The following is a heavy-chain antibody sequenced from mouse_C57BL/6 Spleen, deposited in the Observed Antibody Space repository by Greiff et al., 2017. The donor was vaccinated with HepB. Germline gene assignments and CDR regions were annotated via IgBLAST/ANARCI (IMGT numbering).Heavy chain of an antibody. CDR2: IHPNSGST. Sequence: QVQLQQPGAELVKPGASVKLSCKASGYTFTSYWMHWVKQRPGQGLEWIGMIHPNSGSTNYNEKFKSKATLTVDKSSSTAYMKLSSLTSEDSAVYYCARDYYGSSLFDYWGQGTTLTVSS. CDR3: ARDYYGSSLFDY. J-gene: IGHJ2*01. V-gene: IGHV1-64*01. D-gene: IGHD1-1*01. CDR1: GYTFTSYW.